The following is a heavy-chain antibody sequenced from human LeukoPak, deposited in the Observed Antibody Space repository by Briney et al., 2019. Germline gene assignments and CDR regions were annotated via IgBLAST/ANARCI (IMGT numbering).Heavy chain of an antibody. Sequence: PAGCLRLSCVASGFTFGDYSMHWDRQTPGKGLEWVSLITGDALTAHCADSVRGRFTISRNNSKNSLYLQMNGLRTDDTAFYYCAKGLHGVSFSFDYWGRGALVTVSS. CDR3: AKGLHGVSFSFDY. CDR2: ITGDALTA. J-gene: IGHJ4*02. CDR1: GFTFGDYS. D-gene: IGHD5-24*01. V-gene: IGHV3-43*02.